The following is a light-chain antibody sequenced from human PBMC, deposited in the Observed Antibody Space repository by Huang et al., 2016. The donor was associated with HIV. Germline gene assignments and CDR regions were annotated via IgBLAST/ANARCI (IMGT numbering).Light chain of an antibody. CDR3: QQRSSSPT. V-gene: IGKV3-11*01. CDR1: QRVSSY. J-gene: IGKJ2*01. CDR2: DAS. Sequence: EIVLTQSPATLSLSPGERATLSCRASQRVSSYLAWYQQKPGQAPRLLIYDASNRATDIPARFSGSGSETDFTLTISGLEPEDLAVYYCQQRSSSPTFGQGTKLEIK.